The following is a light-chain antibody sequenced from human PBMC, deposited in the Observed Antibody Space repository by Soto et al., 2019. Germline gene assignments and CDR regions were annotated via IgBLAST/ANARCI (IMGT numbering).Light chain of an antibody. CDR2: SNN. J-gene: IGLJ3*02. CDR3: AAWDDSLNGWV. V-gene: IGLV1-44*01. CDR1: SSNIGSNT. Sequence: QLVLTQPPSASGTPGQRVTISCSGSSSNIGSNTVNWYQQLPGTAPKLLIYSNNQRPSGVPDRFSGSKSDTSASLAISGLQSEDEADYYCAAWDDSLNGWVFGGGTKVTVL.